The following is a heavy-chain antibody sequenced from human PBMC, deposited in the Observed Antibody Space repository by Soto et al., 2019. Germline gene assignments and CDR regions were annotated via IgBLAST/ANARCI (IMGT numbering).Heavy chain of an antibody. CDR3: AHRRVRDSSGENFAS. CDR1: GFSLNTNAVG. V-gene: IGHV2-5*02. J-gene: IGHJ4*02. D-gene: IGHD6-19*01. CDR2: LYWDDDK. Sequence: QITLKESGPTLVKPTQTLTLTCTFSGFSLNTNAVGVAWIRQPPGQALEWLAPLYWDDDKRYSPSLKSRLTITTDTSKNQVVRTMTNMAPADTATYSCAHRRVRDSSGENFASWCQGTLVAVSS.